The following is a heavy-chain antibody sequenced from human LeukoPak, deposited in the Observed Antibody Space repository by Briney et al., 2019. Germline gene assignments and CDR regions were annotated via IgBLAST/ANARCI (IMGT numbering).Heavy chain of an antibody. J-gene: IGHJ4*02. V-gene: IGHV3-23*01. CDR3: ARGYTSTSLPFYY. CDR1: GFIFNNYG. CDR2: LCGSGGST. Sequence: GGSLRLSCAASGFIFNNYGMSWVPQAPGKGLEWVSGLCGSGGSTYYADSVKGRFTISRDNSKNTLYVQMNSLRGESTAVCYSARGYTSTSLPFYYWGQGTLVSVSS. D-gene: IGHD3-16*02.